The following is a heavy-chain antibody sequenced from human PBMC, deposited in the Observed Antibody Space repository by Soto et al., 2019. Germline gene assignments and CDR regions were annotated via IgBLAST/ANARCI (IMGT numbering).Heavy chain of an antibody. J-gene: IGHJ6*03. D-gene: IGHD2-2*02. CDR1: GFTFSSYA. CDR3: AKDLHCSSTSCYSEYDFFISGIDYYYYMDV. Sequence: GGSLRLSCAASGFTFSSYAMSWVRQAPGKGLEWVSAISGSGGSTYYADSVKGRFTISRDNSKNTLYLQMNSLRAEDTAVYYCAKDLHCSSTSCYSEYDFFISGIDYYYYMDVWGKGTTVTVSS. CDR2: ISGSGGST. V-gene: IGHV3-23*01.